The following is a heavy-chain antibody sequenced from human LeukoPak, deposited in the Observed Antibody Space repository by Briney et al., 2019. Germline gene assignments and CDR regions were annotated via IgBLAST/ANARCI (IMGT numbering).Heavy chain of an antibody. V-gene: IGHV4-59*01. CDR3: ARSFTMVRGVIPLYNWFDP. J-gene: IGHJ5*02. CDR1: GDSISSYY. Sequence: SETLSLTCTVSGDSISSYYWSWIRQPPGKGLEWIGYIYYSGSTNYNPSLKSRVTISLDTSKNQFSLKLSSVTAADTAVYYCARSFTMVRGVIPLYNWFDPWGQGTLVTVSS. CDR2: IYYSGST. D-gene: IGHD3-10*01.